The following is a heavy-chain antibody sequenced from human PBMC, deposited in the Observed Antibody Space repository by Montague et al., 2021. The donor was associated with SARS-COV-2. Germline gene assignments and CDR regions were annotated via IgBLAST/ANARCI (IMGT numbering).Heavy chain of an antibody. D-gene: IGHD4-17*01. CDR3: VRDTGSAQAGFDA. Sequence: CAISGDSVSSDTAAWHWIRQSPSRGLEWLGRTFYRSQWHTDSAASVRSRISFSGDISKNQFSLHLRSVTPEDTGVYYCVRDTGSAQAGFDAWGQGTLVTVSS. V-gene: IGHV6-1*01. CDR2: TFYRSQWHT. J-gene: IGHJ4*02. CDR1: GDSVSSDTAA.